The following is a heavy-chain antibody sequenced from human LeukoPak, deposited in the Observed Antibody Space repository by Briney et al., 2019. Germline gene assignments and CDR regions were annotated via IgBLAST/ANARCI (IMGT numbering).Heavy chain of an antibody. CDR1: GYTFTNYG. Sequence: GASVKVSCKASGYTFTNYGISWVRQAPGQGLEWMGWISGYNGNTYYAQKLQGRVTLTTDTSTSTAYMELRSLRSDDTAVYYCARDNHRPVIWFDPWGQGTLVTVSS. J-gene: IGHJ5*02. CDR2: ISGYNGNT. CDR3: ARDNHRPVIWFDP. D-gene: IGHD2-21*01. V-gene: IGHV1-18*01.